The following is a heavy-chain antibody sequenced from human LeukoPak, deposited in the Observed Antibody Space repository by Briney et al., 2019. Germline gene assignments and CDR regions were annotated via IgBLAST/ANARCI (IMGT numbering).Heavy chain of an antibody. Sequence: GGSLRLSCAASGFTVSSNYMSWVRQAPGKGLEWVSVIYSGGSTYYADSVKGRFTISRDNSKNTLYLQMNSLRAEDTAVYYCARGPTTYYDILTGYYSQIPTDYWGQGTLVTVSS. CDR3: ARGPTTYYDILTGYYSQIPTDY. CDR2: IYSGGST. J-gene: IGHJ4*02. V-gene: IGHV3-53*01. D-gene: IGHD3-9*01. CDR1: GFTVSSNY.